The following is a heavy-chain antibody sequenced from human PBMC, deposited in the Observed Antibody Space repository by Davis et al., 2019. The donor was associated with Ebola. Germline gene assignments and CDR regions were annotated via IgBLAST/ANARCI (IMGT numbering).Heavy chain of an antibody. CDR2: IIPILGIA. CDR3: ARERGEMVQGLYGMDV. D-gene: IGHD3-10*01. V-gene: IGHV1-69*04. J-gene: IGHJ6*02. CDR1: GGTFSSYA. Sequence: AASVKVSCKASGGTFSSYAISWVRQAPGQGLEWMGRIIPILGIANYAQKFQGRVTITADESTSTAYMELSSLRSEDTAVYYCARERGEMVQGLYGMDVWGQGTTVTVSS.